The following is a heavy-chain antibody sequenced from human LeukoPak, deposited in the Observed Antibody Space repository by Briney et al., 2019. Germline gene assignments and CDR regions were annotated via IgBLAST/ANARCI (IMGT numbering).Heavy chain of an antibody. CDR1: GFTFSSYW. J-gene: IGHJ4*02. Sequence: PGCSLRLSCAASGFTFSSYWMHWVRQAPGKGLVWVSRINTDGSRTSYADSVKGRFTISRDNGKKTLYLQMNSLRADDTAVYYCARRGYTAYVHDYWGQGTLVTVSS. CDR2: INTDGSRT. V-gene: IGHV3-74*01. D-gene: IGHD5-12*01. CDR3: ARRGYTAYVHDY.